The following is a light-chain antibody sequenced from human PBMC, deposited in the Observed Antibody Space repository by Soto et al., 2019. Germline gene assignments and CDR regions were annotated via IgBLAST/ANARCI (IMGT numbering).Light chain of an antibody. CDR1: QSVSSY. Sequence: EIVLTQSPATLSLSPGERATLSCRASQSVSSYLAWYQQKPGQAPRLLIYDASNRATGIPARFSGSGSGTDFKLIISSLEPEDFAVYYCQQRSNWLTFGGGTKVEIK. V-gene: IGKV3-11*01. CDR2: DAS. J-gene: IGKJ4*01. CDR3: QQRSNWLT.